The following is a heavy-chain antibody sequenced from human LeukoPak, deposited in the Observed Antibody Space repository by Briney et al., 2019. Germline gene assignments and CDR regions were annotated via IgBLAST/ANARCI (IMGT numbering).Heavy chain of an antibody. J-gene: IGHJ4*02. CDR1: GFTFSSYA. V-gene: IGHV3-30-3*01. CDR2: ISYDGSNK. Sequence: GRSLRLSCAASGFTFSSYAMHWVRQAPGKGLEWVAVISYDGSNKYYADSVKGRFTISRDNSENTLYLQMNSLRAEDTAVYYCARDRRYYGSGSAQITRYFDYWGQGTLVTVSS. D-gene: IGHD3-10*01. CDR3: ARDRRYYGSGSAQITRYFDY.